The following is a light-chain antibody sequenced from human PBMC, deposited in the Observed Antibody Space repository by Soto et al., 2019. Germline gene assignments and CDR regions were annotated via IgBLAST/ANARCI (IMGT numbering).Light chain of an antibody. CDR2: DSN. Sequence: QSVLPQPPSVSAAPGPTVTIACSGSKSNIGRNYISWYQQLPGTAPKLVIYDSNKRPSGIGDRFSGSQSGTSAALGITGLQTGDEAYYFCASWDTNLSAVVFGGGTKVTVL. V-gene: IGLV1-51*01. J-gene: IGLJ3*02. CDR1: KSNIGRNY. CDR3: ASWDTNLSAVV.